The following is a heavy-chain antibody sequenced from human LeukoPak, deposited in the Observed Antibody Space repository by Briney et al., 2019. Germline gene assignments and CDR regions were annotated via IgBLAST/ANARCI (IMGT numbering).Heavy chain of an antibody. D-gene: IGHD3-22*01. V-gene: IGHV1-69*02. Sequence: GASVKVSCKASGGTFSSYTISWVRQAPGQGLEWMGRIIPILGIANYAQKFQGRVTITADKSTSTAYMELSSLRSEDTAVYYCARRKKTKYDSSGYYYHDAFDIWGQGTMVTVSS. J-gene: IGHJ3*02. CDR1: GGTFSSYT. CDR2: IIPILGIA. CDR3: ARRKKTKYDSSGYYYHDAFDI.